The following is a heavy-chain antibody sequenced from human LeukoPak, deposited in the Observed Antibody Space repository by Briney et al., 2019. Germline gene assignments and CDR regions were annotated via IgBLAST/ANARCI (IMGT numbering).Heavy chain of an antibody. CDR3: ARVLMKSSYYYGLDV. Sequence: SQTLSLTCVISGDIVTSNNAAWNWIRQSPSRGLEWLGRTYYRSKWYNDYAVSVKSRITINPDTSKNRFSLQLNSVTPEDTAVYYCARVLMKSSYYYGLDVWGQGTTVTVSS. CDR2: TYYRSKWYN. V-gene: IGHV6-1*01. J-gene: IGHJ6*02. CDR1: GDIVTSNNAA.